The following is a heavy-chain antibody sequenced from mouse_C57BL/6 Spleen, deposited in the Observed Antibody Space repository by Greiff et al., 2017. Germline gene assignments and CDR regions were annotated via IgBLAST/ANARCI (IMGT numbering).Heavy chain of an antibody. D-gene: IGHD2-4*01. CDR2: IYPGSGNT. CDR1: GYTFTDYY. Sequence: VQLQQSGAELVRPGASVKLSCKASGYTFTDYYINWVKQRPGQGLEWIARIYPGSGNTYYNEKFKGKATLTAEKSSSTAYMQLSSLTSEDSAVHFCARDDYPYYFDYWGQGTTLTVSS. J-gene: IGHJ2*01. V-gene: IGHV1-76*01. CDR3: ARDDYPYYFDY.